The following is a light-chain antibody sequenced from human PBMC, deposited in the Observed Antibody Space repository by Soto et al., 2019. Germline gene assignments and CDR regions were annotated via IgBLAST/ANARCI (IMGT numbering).Light chain of an antibody. CDR1: SGHSTYI. CDR3: ETWYSNSRI. J-gene: IGLJ2*01. V-gene: IGLV4-60*03. CDR2: LEGSGNY. Sequence: QSVLTQSSSASASLGSSVKLTCTLSSGHSTYIISWHQHQPGKAPRYLMKLEGSGNYNKGSGVPDRFSGSSSGADRYLIISNLQSEDEADYYCETWYSNSRICGGGTKLTVL.